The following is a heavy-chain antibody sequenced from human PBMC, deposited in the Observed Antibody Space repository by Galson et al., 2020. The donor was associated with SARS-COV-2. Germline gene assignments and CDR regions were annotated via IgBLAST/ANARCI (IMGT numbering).Heavy chain of an antibody. CDR1: GGSFTRDGYF. CDR3: ALEGAGLNSGWPRV. D-gene: IGHD6-19*01. V-gene: IGHV4-31*03. J-gene: IGHJ6*02. CDR2: MFYNGDT. Sequence: SEPLSLTCSVSGGSFTRDGYFWSWIRQPTGRGLEWIGYMFYNGDTYYNPSLKSRVSISVDASKGEISLKLTSVTDADTAVYFCALEGAGLNSGWPRVWGRGSPVTVSS.